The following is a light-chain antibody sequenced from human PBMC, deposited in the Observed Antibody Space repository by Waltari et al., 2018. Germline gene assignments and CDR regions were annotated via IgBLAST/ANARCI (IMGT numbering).Light chain of an antibody. CDR2: GAS. V-gene: IGKV3-20*01. CDR3: QQYDSSPLT. J-gene: IGKJ4*01. CDR1: QSIRS. Sequence: EIVLTQSPGTLSLSPGESATLSCRASQSIRSLAWYQQKGGQPPRLLIYGASSSATGIPDRFSGSGSGTDFTLTISRVEPEDFAVYHCQQYDSSPLTFGGGTKVEIK.